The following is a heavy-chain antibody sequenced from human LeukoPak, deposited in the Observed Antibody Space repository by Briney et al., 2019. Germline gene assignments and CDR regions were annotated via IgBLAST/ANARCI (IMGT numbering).Heavy chain of an antibody. CDR1: GGSISSYY. V-gene: IGHV4-4*07. Sequence: PSETLSLTCTVSGGSISSYYWSWIRQPAGKGLEWIGRIYTSGSTNYNPSLKSRVTMSVDTSKNQFSLKLSSVTAADTAVYYCARLGYCSSTSCSQPDGAFDIWGQGTMVTVSS. CDR3: ARLGYCSSTSCSQPDGAFDI. D-gene: IGHD2-2*01. J-gene: IGHJ3*02. CDR2: IYTSGST.